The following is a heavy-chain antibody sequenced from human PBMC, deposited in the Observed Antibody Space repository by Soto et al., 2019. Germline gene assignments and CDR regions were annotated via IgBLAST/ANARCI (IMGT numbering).Heavy chain of an antibody. V-gene: IGHV5-51*01. CDR3: ARHMTEINYYYYYMDV. Sequence: GESLKISCKGSGYSFTSYWIGWVRQMPGKGLEWMGIIYPGDSDTRYSPSFQGQVTISADKSISTAYLQWSSLKASDTAMYYCARHMTEINYYYYYMDVWGKGTTVTVSS. J-gene: IGHJ6*03. CDR2: IYPGDSDT. CDR1: GYSFTSYW. D-gene: IGHD3-16*01.